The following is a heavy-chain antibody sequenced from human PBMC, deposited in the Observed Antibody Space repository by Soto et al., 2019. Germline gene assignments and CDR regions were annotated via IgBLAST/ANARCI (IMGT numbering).Heavy chain of an antibody. V-gene: IGHV1-18*01. Sequence: QVQLVQSGAEVKKPGASVKVSCKASGYTFSSYGISWVRQAPGQGLEWMGWISADNGNTKYAQKIQGRVTMTTDTSTRPAYMDLRSLSSDDKAVYYCARDSPPVAYWGQGTLVTLSS. J-gene: IGHJ4*02. CDR3: ARDSPPVAY. CDR1: GYTFSSYG. CDR2: ISADNGNT.